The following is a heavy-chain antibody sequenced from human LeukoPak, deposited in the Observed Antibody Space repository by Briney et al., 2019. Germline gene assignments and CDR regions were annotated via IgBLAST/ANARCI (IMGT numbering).Heavy chain of an antibody. J-gene: IGHJ4*02. CDR3: ARDYYYDSSGYSYFDY. Sequence: PGGPLRLSCAASGFTFSSYSMNWVRQAPGKGLEWVSYISSSSSTIYYADSVKGRFTISRDKAKNSLYLQMNSLRAEDTAVYYCARDYYYDSSGYSYFDYWGQGTLVTVSS. CDR2: ISSSSSTI. CDR1: GFTFSSYS. V-gene: IGHV3-48*01. D-gene: IGHD3-22*01.